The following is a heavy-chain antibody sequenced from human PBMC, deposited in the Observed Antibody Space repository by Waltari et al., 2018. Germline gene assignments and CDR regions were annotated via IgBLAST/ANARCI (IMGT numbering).Heavy chain of an antibody. J-gene: IGHJ4*02. CDR1: GGSISSSSYY. CDR2: IYYSGST. V-gene: IGHV4-39*01. D-gene: IGHD6-13*01. CDR3: ARQSGADIAAAFFDY. Sequence: QLQLQESGPGLVKPSETLSLTCTVSGGSISSSSYYWGWIRQPPGKGLEWIGSIYYSGSTYYNPSLKARVTISVDTSKTQFSLKLSSVTAADTAVYYCARQSGADIAAAFFDYWGQGTLVTVSS.